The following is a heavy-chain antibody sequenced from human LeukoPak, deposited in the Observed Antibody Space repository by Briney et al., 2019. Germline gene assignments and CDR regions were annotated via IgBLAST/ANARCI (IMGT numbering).Heavy chain of an antibody. Sequence: SETLSLTCTVSGGSVSSGSYYWSWIRQPPGKGLEWIGEINHSGSTNYNPSLKSRVTISVDTSKNQFSLKLSSVTAADTAVYYCAREYVGSSSWFDPWGQGTLVTVSS. CDR1: GGSVSSGSYY. CDR3: AREYVGSSSWFDP. D-gene: IGHD6-13*01. J-gene: IGHJ5*02. CDR2: INHSGST. V-gene: IGHV4-39*07.